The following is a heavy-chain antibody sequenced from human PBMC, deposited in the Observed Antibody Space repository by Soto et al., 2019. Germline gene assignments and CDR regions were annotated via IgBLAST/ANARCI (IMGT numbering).Heavy chain of an antibody. D-gene: IGHD4-17*01. J-gene: IGHJ4*02. CDR3: ARGLSAATVVTCYFDY. V-gene: IGHV4-30-4*01. CDR2: IYYSGST. CDR1: GCSISSGDYY. Sequence: SATLSLTCTVSGCSISSGDYYWSWIRQPPGKGLEWIGYIYYSGSTYYNPSLKSRLTISVDTSKNQFSLKLNSVTAADTALYYCARGLSAATVVTCYFDYWGQGALVTVSS.